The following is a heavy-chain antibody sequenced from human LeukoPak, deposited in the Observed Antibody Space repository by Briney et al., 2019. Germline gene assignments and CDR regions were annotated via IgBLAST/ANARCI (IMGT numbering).Heavy chain of an antibody. J-gene: IGHJ6*02. D-gene: IGHD6-13*01. Sequence: PGGSLRLSCAASGFTFSVYSLNWVRQAPGKGLEWVSCINGDSSSTYYADSVKGRFTISRDNAKNSLYLQMNSLRAEDTAVYYCAREEQLVEDYYGMDVWAKGPRSPSP. CDR3: AREEQLVEDYYGMDV. CDR2: INGDSSST. CDR1: GFTFSVYS. V-gene: IGHV3-21*01.